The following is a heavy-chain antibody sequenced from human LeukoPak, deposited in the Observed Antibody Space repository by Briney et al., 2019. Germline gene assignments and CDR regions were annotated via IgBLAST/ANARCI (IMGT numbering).Heavy chain of an antibody. V-gene: IGHV3-33*01. CDR3: ARDPSKWLVLYYFDY. CDR1: GFTFSSYG. J-gene: IGHJ4*02. Sequence: PGRSLRLSCAASGFTFSSYGMHWVRQAPGKGLEWVAVIWYDGSNKYYADSVKGRFTISRVNSKNTLYLQMNSLRAEDTAVYYCARDPSKWLVLYYFDYWGQGTLVTVSS. D-gene: IGHD6-19*01. CDR2: IWYDGSNK.